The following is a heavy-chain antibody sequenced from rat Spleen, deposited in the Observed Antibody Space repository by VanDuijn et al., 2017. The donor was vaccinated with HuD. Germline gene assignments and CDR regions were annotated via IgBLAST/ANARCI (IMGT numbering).Heavy chain of an antibody. J-gene: IGHJ2*01. V-gene: IGHV2S12*01. CDR1: GFSLITNG. Sequence: QVQLKESGPGLVQPSQTLSLTCTVSGFSLITNGVSWVRQPPGKGLEWIAAISGGGSTAYNSLLKSRLSISGDISKSQVFLKMNSLQTEDTATYYCARDRGYYFDYWGQGVMVTVSS. D-gene: IGHD1-11*01. CDR2: ISGGGST. CDR3: ARDRGYYFDY.